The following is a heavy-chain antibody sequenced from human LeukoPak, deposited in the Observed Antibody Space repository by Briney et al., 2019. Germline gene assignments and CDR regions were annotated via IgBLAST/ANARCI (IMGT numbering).Heavy chain of an antibody. Sequence: GWVLSLSCAASGFIPSNYAMHCVRQAPGKGLEWVALISFDGSNKYYVYSVKGRFTISRDNSKNTLYLQMNSLRAEDTAVYYCATGSPRGRPYYYYGMDVWGEGTTVTVSS. CDR1: GFIPSNYA. J-gene: IGHJ6*04. V-gene: IGHV3-30-3*01. CDR3: ATGSPRGRPYYYYGMDV. CDR2: ISFDGSNK. D-gene: IGHD3-16*01.